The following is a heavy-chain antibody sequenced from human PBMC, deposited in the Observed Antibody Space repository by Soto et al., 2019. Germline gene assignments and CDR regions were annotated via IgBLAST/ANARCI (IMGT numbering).Heavy chain of an antibody. V-gene: IGHV1-8*01. Sequence: ASVKVSCKASGYTFTSYDINWVLQATGQGLEWMGWMNPNSGNTGYAQKFQGRVTMTRNTSISTAYMELSSLRSEDTAVYYCAIRYYYDYPGGMDVWGQGTTVTVSS. D-gene: IGHD3-22*01. CDR2: MNPNSGNT. CDR3: AIRYYYDYPGGMDV. J-gene: IGHJ6*02. CDR1: GYTFTSYD.